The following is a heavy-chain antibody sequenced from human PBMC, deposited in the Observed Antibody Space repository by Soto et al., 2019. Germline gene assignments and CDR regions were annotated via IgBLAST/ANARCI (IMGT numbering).Heavy chain of an antibody. CDR2: IWYDGSNK. CDR3: ARDPDYGDYVGWFDP. CDR1: GFTFSTYG. Sequence: QVQLVESGGGVVQTGRSLRLSCAASGFTFSTYGMHWVRQAPGKGLEWVAVIWYDGSNKYYADSVKGQFTISRDNSKNTLYLQMNSLRAEDTAVYYCARDPDYGDYVGWFDPWRQGTLVTVSS. J-gene: IGHJ5*02. D-gene: IGHD4-17*01. V-gene: IGHV3-33*01.